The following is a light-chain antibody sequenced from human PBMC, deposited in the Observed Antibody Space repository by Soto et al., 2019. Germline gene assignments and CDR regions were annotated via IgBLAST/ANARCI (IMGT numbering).Light chain of an antibody. V-gene: IGLV2-14*01. Sequence: QSALTQAASVSGSPGQSITISCTGTSSDVGGYNYVSWYQQHPGKAPKLMIYEVSNRPSGVSNRFSGSKSGNTASLTISRLQAEDEADYYCRSYTSSSVVFGTGTKLTVL. CDR3: RSYTSSSVV. J-gene: IGLJ1*01. CDR2: EVS. CDR1: SSDVGGYNY.